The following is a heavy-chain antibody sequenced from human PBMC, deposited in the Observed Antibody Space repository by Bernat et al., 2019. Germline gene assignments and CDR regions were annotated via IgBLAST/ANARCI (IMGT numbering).Heavy chain of an antibody. D-gene: IGHD3-16*01. CDR2: IHYSGST. J-gene: IGHJ6*02. CDR1: GGSISSSSYY. CDR3: ARHVDGDGSSSSVGGGVYYGMDV. V-gene: IGHV4-39*01. Sequence: QLQLQESGPGLVKPSETLSLTCTVSGGSISSSSYYWGWIRQPPGKGLEWIGSIHYSGSTYYNSSLKSRVTISVDTSKNQSSLRLSSVTAADTAVYYCARHVDGDGSSSSVGGGVYYGMDVWGQGTTVTVSS.